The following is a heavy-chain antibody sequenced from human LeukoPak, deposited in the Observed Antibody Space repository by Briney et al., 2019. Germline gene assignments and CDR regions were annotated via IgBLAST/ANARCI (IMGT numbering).Heavy chain of an antibody. D-gene: IGHD3-3*01. CDR3: ARDQYDTWSRRGNFDS. V-gene: IGHV3-7*03. Sequence: GGSLRHSCVASGFTFGKYWMSWVRQAPGKGLEWVANIKLDGSEKNYVDSVKGRFTISRDNTKNSLYLQMNSLRAEDTAVFYCARDQYDTWSRRGNFDSWGQGTLVIVSS. CDR1: GFTFGKYW. CDR2: IKLDGSEK. J-gene: IGHJ4*02.